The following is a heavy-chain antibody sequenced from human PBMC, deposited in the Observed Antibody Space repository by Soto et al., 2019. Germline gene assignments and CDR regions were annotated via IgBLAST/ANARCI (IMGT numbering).Heavy chain of an antibody. Sequence: ASVKVSCKASGYAFTTYHMHWVRQAPGQGLEWMGWINPNSGGTNYAQKFQGWVTMTRDTSISTAYMELSRLRSDDTAVYYCARSVAGDYYYYGMDVWGQGTTVTVS. V-gene: IGHV1-2*04. CDR1: GYAFTTYH. J-gene: IGHJ6*02. D-gene: IGHD2-15*01. CDR3: ARSVAGDYYYYGMDV. CDR2: INPNSGGT.